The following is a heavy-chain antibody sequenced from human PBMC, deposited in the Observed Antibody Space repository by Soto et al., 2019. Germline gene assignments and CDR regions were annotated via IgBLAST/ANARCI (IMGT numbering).Heavy chain of an antibody. Sequence: QVQLVESGGGVVQPGRSLRLSCAASGFTFSSYGMHWVRQAPGKGLEWVAVISYDGSNKYYADSVKGRFTISRDNSKNALYLQMNSLRAEDTAVYYCAKDYRRQGLDDAFDIWGQGTMVTVSS. CDR3: AKDYRRQGLDDAFDI. V-gene: IGHV3-30*18. CDR1: GFTFSSYG. CDR2: ISYDGSNK. D-gene: IGHD3-16*02. J-gene: IGHJ3*02.